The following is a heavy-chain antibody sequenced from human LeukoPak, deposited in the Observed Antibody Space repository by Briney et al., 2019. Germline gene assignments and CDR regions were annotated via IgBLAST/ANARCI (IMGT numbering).Heavy chain of an antibody. Sequence: SETLSLTCTVSGGSISSSSYYWGWIRQPPGKGLEWIGSIYYSGSTYYNPSLKSRVTISVDTSKNQFSLKLSSVTAADTAVYYCARVYRIGIDYWGQGTLVTVSS. CDR2: IYYSGST. CDR1: GGSISSSSYY. D-gene: IGHD2-15*01. J-gene: IGHJ4*02. V-gene: IGHV4-39*07. CDR3: ARVYRIGIDY.